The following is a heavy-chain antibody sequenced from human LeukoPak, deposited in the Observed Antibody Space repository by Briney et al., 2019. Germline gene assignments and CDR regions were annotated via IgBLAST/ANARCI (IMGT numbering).Heavy chain of an antibody. CDR2: IYYSGST. V-gene: IGHV4-61*08. J-gene: IGHJ4*02. CDR1: GGSISSGDYY. CDR3: ARVEAASPLPYFDY. Sequence: SETLSLTCTVSGGSISSGDYYWSWIRQPPGKGLEWIGYIYYSGSTNYNPSLKSRVTISVDTSKNQFSLKLSSVTAADTAVYYCARVEAASPLPYFDYWGQGTLVTVSS.